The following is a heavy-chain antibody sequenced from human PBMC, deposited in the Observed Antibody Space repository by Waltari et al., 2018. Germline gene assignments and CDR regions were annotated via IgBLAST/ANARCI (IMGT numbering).Heavy chain of an antibody. CDR3: SRQVLGYCTSAACRRLES. CDR2: VYHDGTT. D-gene: IGHD2-2*03. CDR1: GYSINSGFY. V-gene: IGHV4-38-2*01. J-gene: IGHJ4*02. Sequence: QVQLQESGPRLVEPSETLSLTCGVSGYSINSGFYWGWIRQSPGKGLEWIATVYHDGTTFYNPSPKSRVTISMDMSTNQFSLKLKSVTAADTAVYFCSRQVLGYCTSAACRRLESWGPGTLVTVSS.